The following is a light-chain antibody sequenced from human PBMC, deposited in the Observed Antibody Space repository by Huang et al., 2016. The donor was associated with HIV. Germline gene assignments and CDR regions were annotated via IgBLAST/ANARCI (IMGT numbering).Light chain of an antibody. CDR3: QQSFSVPRT. CDR1: QNITKS. CDR2: TAS. Sequence: DIQMTQSPLSLCASVGDRVTFTCRANQNITKSLNWYQQKPGKAPKLLIYTASTLESGVPSRFSGSGSGSRFTLNIGNLQPEDFATYYCQQSFSVPRTFG. J-gene: IGKJ1*01. V-gene: IGKV1-39*01.